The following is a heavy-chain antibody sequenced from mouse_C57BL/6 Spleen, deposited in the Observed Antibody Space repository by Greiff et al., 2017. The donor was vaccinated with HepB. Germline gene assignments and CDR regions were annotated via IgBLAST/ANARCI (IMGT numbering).Heavy chain of an antibody. CDR1: GYTFTSYW. J-gene: IGHJ3*01. Sequence: VQLQQSGTVLARPGASVKMSCKTSGYTFTSYWMHWVKQRPGQGLEWIGAIYPGNSDTSYNQKFKGKAKLTAVTSASTAYMELSSLTNEDSAVYYCTRSSYDYESGFAYWGQGTLVTVSA. CDR2: IYPGNSDT. D-gene: IGHD2-4*01. V-gene: IGHV1-5*01. CDR3: TRSSYDYESGFAY.